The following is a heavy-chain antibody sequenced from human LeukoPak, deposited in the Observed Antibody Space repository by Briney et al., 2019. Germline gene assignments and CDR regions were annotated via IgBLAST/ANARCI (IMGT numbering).Heavy chain of an antibody. CDR2: IYSGGST. D-gene: IGHD2-15*01. V-gene: IGHV3-53*01. CDR3: ARSHMSRGGGSCYIDY. J-gene: IGHJ4*02. CDR1: GFTVSSNY. Sequence: GGSLRLSCAASGFTVSSNYMSWVRQAPGKGLEWVSVIYSGGSTYYADSVKGRFTISRDNSKNTLYLQMNSLRAEDTAVYYCARSHMSRGGGSCYIDYWGQGTLVTVPS.